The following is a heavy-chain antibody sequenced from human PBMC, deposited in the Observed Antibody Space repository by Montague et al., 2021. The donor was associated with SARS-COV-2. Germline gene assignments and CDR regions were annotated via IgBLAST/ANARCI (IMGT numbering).Heavy chain of an antibody. CDR1: GFSLSTSGMC. CDR3: AREYYYGSGGYYGYAFDI. CDR2: IDCDDDK. D-gene: IGHD3-22*01. V-gene: IGHV2-70*11. J-gene: IGHJ3*02. Sequence: PALVKPTQTLTLTCTFSGFSLSTSGMCVSWIRQPPGKALEWLARIDCDDDKYYSTSLKTRLTISKDTSKNQVVLTMTNMDPVDTATYYCAREYYYGSGGYYGYAFDIWGQGTLVTVSS.